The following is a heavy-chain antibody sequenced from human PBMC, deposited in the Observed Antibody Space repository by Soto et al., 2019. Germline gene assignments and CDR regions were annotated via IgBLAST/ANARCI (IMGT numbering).Heavy chain of an antibody. CDR1: GFTFSSYE. D-gene: IGHD4-17*01. J-gene: IGHJ4*02. V-gene: IGHV3-48*03. Sequence: PGGSLRLSCAASGFTFSSYEMNWVRQAPGKGLEWVSYISRSGTTIYYADSVKGRFTISRDNAKNSLYLQMNSLRAEDTAVYFCARGAYGGNPFDYWGQGTLVTVSS. CDR2: ISRSGTTI. CDR3: ARGAYGGNPFDY.